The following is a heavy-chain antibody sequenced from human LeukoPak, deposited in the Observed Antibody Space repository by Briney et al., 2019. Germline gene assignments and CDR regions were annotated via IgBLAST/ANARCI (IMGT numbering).Heavy chain of an antibody. V-gene: IGHV4-39*07. CDR2: IYYSGGT. Sequence: SETLSLTCTGSGGSITSSSYYWGWIRQPPGKGLAWIGSIYYSGGTYYNPSLKSRVTISVDTSKNQFSLKLSSVTAADTAVYYCASGGMAGRWPLNYWGRGTLVTVSS. D-gene: IGHD6-19*01. CDR1: GGSITSSSYY. CDR3: ASGGMAGRWPLNY. J-gene: IGHJ4*02.